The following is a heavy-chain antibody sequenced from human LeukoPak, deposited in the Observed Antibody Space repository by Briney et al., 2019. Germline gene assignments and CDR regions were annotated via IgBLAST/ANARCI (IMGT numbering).Heavy chain of an antibody. D-gene: IGHD3-10*01. V-gene: IGHV1-46*01. CDR2: IDPSRGWT. CDR3: VREMDGGDFDY. CDR1: GYTFTSYG. J-gene: IGHJ4*02. Sequence: ASVKVSCKASGYTFTSYGISWVRQAPGQGLEWLGRIDPSRGWTHLPRKFQGRVTVTRDTSTTTVDMELSSLTSEDTALYYCVREMDGGDFDYWGQGTLVTVSS.